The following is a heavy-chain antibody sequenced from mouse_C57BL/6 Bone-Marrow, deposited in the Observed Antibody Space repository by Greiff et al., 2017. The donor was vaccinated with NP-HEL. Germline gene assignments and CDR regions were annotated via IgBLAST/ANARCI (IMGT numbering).Heavy chain of an antibody. J-gene: IGHJ1*03. CDR2: IHPSDSDT. CDR3: AIYYGSSLSYWYFDV. Sequence: QVQLKQPGAELVKPGASVKVSCKASGYTFTSYWMHWVKQRPGQGLEWIGRIHPSDSDTNYNQKFKGKATLTVDKSSSTAYMQLSSLTSEDSAVYYCAIYYGSSLSYWYFDVWGTGTTVTVSS. V-gene: IGHV1-74*01. CDR1: GYTFTSYW. D-gene: IGHD1-1*01.